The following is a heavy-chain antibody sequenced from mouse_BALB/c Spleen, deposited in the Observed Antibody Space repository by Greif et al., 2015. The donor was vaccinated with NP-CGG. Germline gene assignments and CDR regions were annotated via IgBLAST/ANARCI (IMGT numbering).Heavy chain of an antibody. J-gene: IGHJ1*01. V-gene: IGHV14-3*02. Sequence: EVKLVESGAELVKPGASVKLSCTASGFNIKDTYMHWVKQRPEQGLEWIGRIDPANGNTKYGPKFQGKATITADTSSNTAYLQLSSLTSGDTAVYYCANWDWYFDVWGAGTTVTVSS. CDR1: GFNIKDTY. CDR3: ANWDWYFDV. D-gene: IGHD4-1*01. CDR2: IDPANGNT.